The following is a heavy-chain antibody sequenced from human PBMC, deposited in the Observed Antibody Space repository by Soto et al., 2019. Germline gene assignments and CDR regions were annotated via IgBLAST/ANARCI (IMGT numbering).Heavy chain of an antibody. V-gene: IGHV3-30*03. J-gene: IGHJ4*02. CDR2: ISYDGSLQ. Sequence: QAQLVESGGGVVQPGRSLRLSCAASGFSFSSYGMHWVRQAPGTGLEWVAVISYDGSLQHYADSVKGRFTISRDNSKNMVLLQMSSLRVEDTAVYYCVSERRYGDASVPYSWGQGTLVSVSS. CDR1: GFSFSSYG. D-gene: IGHD5-18*01. CDR3: VSERRYGDASVPYS.